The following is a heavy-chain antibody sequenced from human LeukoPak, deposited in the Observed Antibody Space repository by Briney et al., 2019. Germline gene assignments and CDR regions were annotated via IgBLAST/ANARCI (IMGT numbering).Heavy chain of an antibody. CDR1: GYTFTSYY. J-gene: IGHJ4*02. CDR3: ARGRLGIGFDY. V-gene: IGHV1-46*01. CDR2: INPSGGST. Sequence: ASVKVSCKASGYTFTSYYMHWVRQAPGQGLEWRGIINPSGGSTSYAQKFQGRVTMTRDTSTSTVYMELSSPRSEDTAVYYCARGRLGIGFDYWGQGTRVSVSS. D-gene: IGHD7-27*01.